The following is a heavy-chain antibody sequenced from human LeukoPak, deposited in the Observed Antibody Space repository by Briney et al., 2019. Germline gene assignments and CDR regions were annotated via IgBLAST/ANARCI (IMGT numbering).Heavy chain of an antibody. CDR2: ISYGGGT. CDR3: ARDRHWTNDWVFDY. V-gene: IGHV4-39*07. J-gene: IGHJ4*02. Sequence: SETLSLTCAVSGGSISSSGYFCGCIRQSPGKWLEWIGSISYGGGTYYNPSLKSRVTISLDTSKNQFSLKLRSGTAADTAVYYCARDRHWTNDWVFDYWGQGTLVTVSS. D-gene: IGHD1/OR15-1a*01. CDR1: GGSISSSGYF.